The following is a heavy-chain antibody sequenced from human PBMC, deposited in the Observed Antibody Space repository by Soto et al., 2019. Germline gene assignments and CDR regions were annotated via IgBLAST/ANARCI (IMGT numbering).Heavy chain of an antibody. D-gene: IGHD3-10*01. CDR2: IHHSGGP. CDR1: GGSFSAYY. V-gene: IGHV4-34*01. Sequence: PSETLSLTCAVYGGSFSAYYWTWIRQSPGKGLEWIGEIHHSGGPKYNPSLKSRVTISADTSKNQFSLELNSVTAADKAVYFCASYGSGSYYNGYYFDYWGQGTLVTVAS. CDR3: ASYGSGSYYNGYYFDY. J-gene: IGHJ4*02.